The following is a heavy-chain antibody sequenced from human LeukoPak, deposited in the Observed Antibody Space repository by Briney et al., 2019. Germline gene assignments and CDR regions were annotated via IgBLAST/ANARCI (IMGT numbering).Heavy chain of an antibody. CDR2: INHSGST. Sequence: PSETLSLTCAVYGGSFSGYYWSWIRQPPGKGLEWSGEINHSGSTNYNPSLKSRVTISVDTSKNQFSLKLSSVTAADTAVYYCARGRRYYDFWSGYYTGDYYYYYYMDVWGKGTTVTVSS. D-gene: IGHD3-3*01. CDR1: GGSFSGYY. J-gene: IGHJ6*03. V-gene: IGHV4-34*01. CDR3: ARGRRYYDFWSGYYTGDYYYYYYMDV.